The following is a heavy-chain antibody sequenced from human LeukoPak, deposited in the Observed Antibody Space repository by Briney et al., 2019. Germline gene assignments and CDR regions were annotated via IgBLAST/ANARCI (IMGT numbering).Heavy chain of an antibody. Sequence: GGSLRLSCAASRFTFSAHWMHWVRQAPGKGLEWVAVISYDGSNKYYADSVKGRFTIPRDNSKNTLSLQVNSLRAEDTAGYYCAKAYGWGSYYHPTFDYWGQGTLVTVSS. V-gene: IGHV3-30*18. CDR2: ISYDGSNK. CDR3: AKAYGWGSYYHPTFDY. J-gene: IGHJ4*02. D-gene: IGHD3-10*01. CDR1: RFTFSAHW.